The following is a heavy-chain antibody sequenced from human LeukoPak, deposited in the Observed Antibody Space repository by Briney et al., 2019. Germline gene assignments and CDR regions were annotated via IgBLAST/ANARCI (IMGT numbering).Heavy chain of an antibody. CDR2: IYTSGST. CDR3: ARVAGENYYYYMDV. J-gene: IGHJ6*03. D-gene: IGHD6-13*01. Sequence: SETLSLTCTVSGGSISSYYWSWIRQPPGKGLEWIGYIYTSGSTNYNPSLKSRVTISVDTSKNQFSLKLSSVTAADTAVYYCARVAGENYYYYMDVWGKGTTVTVSS. CDR1: GGSISSYY. V-gene: IGHV4-4*09.